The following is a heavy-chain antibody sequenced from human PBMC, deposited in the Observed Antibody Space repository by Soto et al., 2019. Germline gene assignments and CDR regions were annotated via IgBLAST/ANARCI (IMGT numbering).Heavy chain of an antibody. Sequence: QVQLVQSGAELKKPGASVKVSCKASGYTFSNYDMNWVRQATGQGPEWIGWVNPNNGDTGYAQKFQGRVTLTTDISTTTAYMELTSLRSEDTAIYYCAKVSRMSSAIDFDYWGQGTLITVSS. CDR2: VNPNNGDT. V-gene: IGHV1-8*01. J-gene: IGHJ4*02. CDR1: GYTFSNYD. D-gene: IGHD3-10*01. CDR3: AKVSRMSSAIDFDY.